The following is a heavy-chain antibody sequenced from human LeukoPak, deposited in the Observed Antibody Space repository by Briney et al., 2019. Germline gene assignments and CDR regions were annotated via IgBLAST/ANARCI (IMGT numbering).Heavy chain of an antibody. V-gene: IGHV3-30*02. CDR2: IRYDGSNK. CDR3: ARDLGMGTRIDF. Sequence: GGSLRLSCAASGFTFISYGMHWVCQAPGKGLEWVAFIRYDGSNKYYTDSVKGRFTISRDNSNNTLSLQMNSLRAEDTAVYYCARDLGMGTRIDFWGQGTLVTVSS. D-gene: IGHD5-24*01. J-gene: IGHJ4*02. CDR1: GFTFISYG.